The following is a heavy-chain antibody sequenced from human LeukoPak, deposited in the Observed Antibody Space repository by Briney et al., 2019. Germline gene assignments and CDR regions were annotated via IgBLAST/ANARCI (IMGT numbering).Heavy chain of an antibody. V-gene: IGHV3-64*01. Sequence: GGSLRLSCAASGSTFSSYAMHWGRQAPRKGLEYVSAISINGGSTYYANSVKGRFTISRDNSKNTLYLQMGSLRAEDMAVYYCARASPPKRYYDILTGAHFDYWGQGTLVTASS. J-gene: IGHJ4*02. D-gene: IGHD3-9*01. CDR1: GSTFSSYA. CDR2: ISINGGST. CDR3: ARASPPKRYYDILTGAHFDY.